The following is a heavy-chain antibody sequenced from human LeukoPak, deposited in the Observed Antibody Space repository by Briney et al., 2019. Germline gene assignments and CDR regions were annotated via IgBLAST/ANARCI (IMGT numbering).Heavy chain of an antibody. Sequence: SSVKVSCMASGGALSTCAISWVRQTPGQGLEWMGGIIPIFGSTNYAQNFQGRVTITADESTYTTYMELTGLKAEDTAVYSCAGGPYCRGGGCYSGSFDSWGQGTLVTVSS. CDR3: AGGPYCRGGGCYSGSFDS. CDR2: IIPIFGST. CDR1: GGALSTCA. D-gene: IGHD2-15*01. V-gene: IGHV1-69*01. J-gene: IGHJ4*02.